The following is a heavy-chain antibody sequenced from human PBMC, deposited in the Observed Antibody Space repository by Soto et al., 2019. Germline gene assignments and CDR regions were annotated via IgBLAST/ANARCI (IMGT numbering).Heavy chain of an antibody. CDR1: GFTFSSYA. Sequence: GGSLRLSGAASGFTFSSYAMSWVRQGPGKGLEWVSAISGSGGSTYYAGSVKGRFTISRDNSKNTLYLQMNSLRAEDTAVYYCAKDLFLGYYDSSGYRLFDYWGQGTLVTVSS. V-gene: IGHV3-23*01. CDR3: AKDLFLGYYDSSGYRLFDY. D-gene: IGHD3-22*01. J-gene: IGHJ4*02. CDR2: ISGSGGST.